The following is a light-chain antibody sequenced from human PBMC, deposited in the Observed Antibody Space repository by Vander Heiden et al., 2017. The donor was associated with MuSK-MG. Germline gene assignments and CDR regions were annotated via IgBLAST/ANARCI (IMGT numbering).Light chain of an antibody. Sequence: DVKMSWSPSSLSASVGDRVTITFRASQSISSYLNWYQQKPWKAPKLLIYAAASLQRGVPSRFSGSGCGTDFTLTISSLQPEDFATYYSQQSYTTPLFTFGHGTKVDIK. CDR3: QQSYTTPLFT. CDR2: AAA. V-gene: IGKV1-39*01. J-gene: IGKJ3*01. CDR1: QSISSY.